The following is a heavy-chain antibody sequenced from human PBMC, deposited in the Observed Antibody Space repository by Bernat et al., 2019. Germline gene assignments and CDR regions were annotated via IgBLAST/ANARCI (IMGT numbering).Heavy chain of an antibody. Sequence: QVQLQESGPGLVKSSQTLSLTCTVSGGSISSGDYYWSWIRQPPGKGLESIGYIYYSGSTYYNPSLKSRVTMSVDTAKNQFSLMLSSVTAADTAVYYCARGRDSSGYYSAVDHWGQGTLVTASS. CDR1: GGSISSGDYY. CDR3: ARGRDSSGYYSAVDH. J-gene: IGHJ5*02. V-gene: IGHV4-30-4*01. CDR2: IYYSGST. D-gene: IGHD3-22*01.